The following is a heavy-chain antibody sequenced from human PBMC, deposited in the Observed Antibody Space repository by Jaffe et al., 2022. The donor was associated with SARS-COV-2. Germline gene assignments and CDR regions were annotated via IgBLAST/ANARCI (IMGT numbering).Heavy chain of an antibody. CDR2: IFSSGNT. V-gene: IGHV4-59*01. Sequence: QIQLQESGPGLVKPSETLSLTCTVSGGSISGYYWSWIRKPPGKGLEWIGYIFSSGNTNYNPSLKSRVTISVDTSKNQFSLKLSSVTAADTAVYYCARRTVTSLYSYCYMDVWGKGSTVTVSS. CDR3: ARRTVTSLYSYCYMDV. J-gene: IGHJ6*03. CDR1: GGSISGYY. D-gene: IGHD4-17*01.